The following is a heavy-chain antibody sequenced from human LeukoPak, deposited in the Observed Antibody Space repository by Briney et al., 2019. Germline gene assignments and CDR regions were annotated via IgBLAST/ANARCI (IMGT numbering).Heavy chain of an antibody. Sequence: GGSLRLSCAASGFTFDDYGMNWVRQVPGKGLEWVSGINWNGGSTIYADSVKGRFTISRDSAKNSLYLQVNSLRAEDTALYYCARGRYCSRTSCYAFDIWGQGALVTVAS. J-gene: IGHJ3*02. CDR1: GFTFDDYG. CDR2: INWNGGST. D-gene: IGHD2-2*01. CDR3: ARGRYCSRTSCYAFDI. V-gene: IGHV3-20*04.